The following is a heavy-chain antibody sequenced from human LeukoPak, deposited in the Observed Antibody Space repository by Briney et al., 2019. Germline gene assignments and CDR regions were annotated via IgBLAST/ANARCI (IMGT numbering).Heavy chain of an antibody. Sequence: GGSLRLSCAASGFTFDDYAMHWVRQVPGKGLEWVSGISWNSNNLGYADSVKGRFTISRDNAKNSLYLQMNSLRAEDTALYYCAKDGLYSDSSGYYYDYWGQGTLVTVSS. CDR3: AKDGLYSDSSGYYYDY. CDR2: ISWNSNNL. D-gene: IGHD3-22*01. CDR1: GFTFDDYA. J-gene: IGHJ4*02. V-gene: IGHV3-9*01.